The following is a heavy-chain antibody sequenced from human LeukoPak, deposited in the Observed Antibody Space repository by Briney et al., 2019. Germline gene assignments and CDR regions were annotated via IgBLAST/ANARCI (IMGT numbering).Heavy chain of an antibody. Sequence: GGSLRLSCAASGFTFSSYWMHWVRQAPGKGLVWVSRINSDGSSTSYADSVKGRFTISRDNAKNTLYLQMNSLRAEDTAVYYCASCSMTARGGPFDYWGQGTLVTVSA. J-gene: IGHJ4*02. CDR2: INSDGSST. V-gene: IGHV3-74*01. D-gene: IGHD2/OR15-2a*01. CDR3: ASCSMTARGGPFDY. CDR1: GFTFSSYW.